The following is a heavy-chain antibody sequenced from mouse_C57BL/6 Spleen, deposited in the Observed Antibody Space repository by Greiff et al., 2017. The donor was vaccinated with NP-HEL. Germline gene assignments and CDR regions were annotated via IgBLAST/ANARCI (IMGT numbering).Heavy chain of an antibody. D-gene: IGHD2-4*01. J-gene: IGHJ1*03. V-gene: IGHV1-66*01. Sequence: VQGVESGPELVKPGASVKISCKASGYSFTSYYIHWVKQRPGQGLEWIGWIYPGSGNTKYNEKFKGKATLTADTSSSTAYMQLSSLTSEDSAVYYCARGITGYFDVWGTGTTVTVSS. CDR2: IYPGSGNT. CDR3: ARGITGYFDV. CDR1: GYSFTSYY.